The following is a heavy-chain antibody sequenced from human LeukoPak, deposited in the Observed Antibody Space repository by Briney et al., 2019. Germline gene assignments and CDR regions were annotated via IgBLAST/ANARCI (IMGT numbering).Heavy chain of an antibody. D-gene: IGHD6-13*01. CDR1: GFTFSFSG. J-gene: IGHJ4*02. CDR2: ISDDGSRK. CDR3: AKDRSTTWSFDY. Sequence: PGRSLRLSCAASGFTFSFSGMYWVRQAPGKGLDWVAFISDDGSRKYYADSVKGRFTIPRDNSKNTLFLQMNGLRTEDTAVYYCAKDRSTTWSFDYWGQGTLVTVSS. V-gene: IGHV3-30*18.